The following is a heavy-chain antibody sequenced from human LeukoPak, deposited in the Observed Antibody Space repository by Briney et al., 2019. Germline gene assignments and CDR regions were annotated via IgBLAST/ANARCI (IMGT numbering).Heavy chain of an antibody. V-gene: IGHV1-69*06. CDR3: ARCHYDILTGYSPHAFDI. CDR1: GGTFSSYA. CDR2: IIPIFGTA. J-gene: IGHJ3*02. Sequence: SVKVSCKASGGTFSSYAISWVRQAPGQGLEWMGGIIPIFGTANYAQKFQGRVTITADKSTSTAYMELSSLRSEDTAVYYCARCHYDILTGYSPHAFDIWGQGTMVTVSS. D-gene: IGHD3-9*01.